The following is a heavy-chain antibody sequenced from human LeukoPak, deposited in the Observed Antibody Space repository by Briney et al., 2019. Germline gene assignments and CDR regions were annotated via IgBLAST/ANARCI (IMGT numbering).Heavy chain of an antibody. V-gene: IGHV3-23*01. CDR3: AKDDDILTGYMGY. CDR1: GFTFSSYA. D-gene: IGHD3-9*01. J-gene: IGHJ4*02. CDR2: ISGSGGST. Sequence: GGSLRPSCAASGFTFSSYAMSWVRQAPGKGLEWVSAISGSGGSTYYADSVKGRFTISRDNSKNTLYLQMNSLRAEDTAVYYCAKDDDILTGYMGYWGQGTLVTVSS.